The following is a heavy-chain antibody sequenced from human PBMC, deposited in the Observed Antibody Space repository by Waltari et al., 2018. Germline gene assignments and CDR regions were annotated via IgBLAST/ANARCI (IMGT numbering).Heavy chain of an antibody. CDR3: AREVYYYYGMDV. V-gene: IGHV3-48*01. CDR1: GFTFSSYS. CDR2: ISSSTSTI. Sequence: EVQLVASGGGLVPPGGSLRLSCAASGFTFSSYSMNWVRQAPGKGLEWVSYISSSTSTIYYADSVKGRFTISRDNAKNSLYLQMNSLRAEDTAVYYCAREVYYYYGMDVWGQGTTVTVSS. J-gene: IGHJ6*02.